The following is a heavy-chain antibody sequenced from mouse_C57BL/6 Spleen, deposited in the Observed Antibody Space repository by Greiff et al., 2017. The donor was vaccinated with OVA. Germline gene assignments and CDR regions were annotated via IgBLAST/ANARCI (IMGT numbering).Heavy chain of an antibody. V-gene: IGHV1-53*01. J-gene: IGHJ2*01. Sequence: QVQLQQPGTELVKPGDSVKLSCKASGYTFTSYWMHWVKQRPGQGLEWIGNINPGNGGTNYNEKFKSKATLTVDKSSSTAYMQLSRLTAEDSAVYYCASGGLLRFYYFDYWGPGTTLTVSS. CDR2: INPGNGGT. D-gene: IGHD2-3*01. CDR3: ASGGLLRFYYFDY. CDR1: GYTFTSYW.